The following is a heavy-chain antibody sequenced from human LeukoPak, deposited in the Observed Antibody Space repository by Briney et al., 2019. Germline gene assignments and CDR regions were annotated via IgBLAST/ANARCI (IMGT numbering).Heavy chain of an antibody. Sequence: SETLSLTCTVFGGSISHYYWSWIRQSAGRGLEWIGRMYVSGNTNYNPSLKSRVTLSLETSKNQFSLRLNSVTAADTAVYYCARDTAGGSHYNVFDLWGRGTLVVVSS. V-gene: IGHV4-4*07. CDR1: GGSISHYY. CDR3: ARDTAGGSHYNVFDL. D-gene: IGHD1-26*01. CDR2: MYVSGNT. J-gene: IGHJ4*02.